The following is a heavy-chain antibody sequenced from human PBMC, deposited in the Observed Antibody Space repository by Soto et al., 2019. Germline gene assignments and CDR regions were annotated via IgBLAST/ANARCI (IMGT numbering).Heavy chain of an antibody. V-gene: IGHV2-5*02. J-gene: IGHJ6*02. D-gene: IGHD3-10*01. CDR2: IYWDDDK. Sequence: QITLKESGPTLVKPTQTLTLTCTFSGFSLTTGGVGVGWIRQPPGKALEWLALIYWDDDKRYNPSLQSRVTIPSDTTKNQVVLTMANKDTVDTATYYCGHFTRLLLNVWGQGTSVTVSS. CDR3: GHFTRLLLNV. CDR1: GFSLTTGGVG.